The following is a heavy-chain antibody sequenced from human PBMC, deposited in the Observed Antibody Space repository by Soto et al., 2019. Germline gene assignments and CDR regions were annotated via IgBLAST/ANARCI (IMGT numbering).Heavy chain of an antibody. J-gene: IGHJ5*02. CDR2: VNPDGSTT. CDR3: AKVASGSYDWFDP. D-gene: IGHD1-26*01. CDR1: KFSFSGYW. Sequence: EVQLVESGGGLVQPGGSLRLSCAASKFSFSGYWMHWFRQATGKGLMWVSRVNPDGSTTTYADSVKGRFTISRDNAKNTVFLQMNSLRADDTAVYYCAKVASGSYDWFDPWGQGTLVTVSS. V-gene: IGHV3-74*01.